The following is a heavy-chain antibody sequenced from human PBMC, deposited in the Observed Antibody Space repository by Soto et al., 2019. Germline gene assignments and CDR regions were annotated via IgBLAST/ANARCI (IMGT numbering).Heavy chain of an antibody. CDR2: TYYRSKWYN. CDR1: GGSVSSNSAA. CDR3: ARGLAVAGDWGYYYYYGMDV. D-gene: IGHD6-19*01. J-gene: IGHJ6*02. Sequence: SQTLSLTCAISGGSVSSNSAAWNWIRQSPSRGLEWLGRTYYRSKWYNDYAVSVKSRITINPDTSKNQFSLQLNSVTPEDTAVYYCARGLAVAGDWGYYYYYGMDVWGQGTTVTVSS. V-gene: IGHV6-1*01.